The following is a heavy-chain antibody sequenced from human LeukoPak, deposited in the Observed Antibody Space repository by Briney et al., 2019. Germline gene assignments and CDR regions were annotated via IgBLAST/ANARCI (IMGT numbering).Heavy chain of an antibody. V-gene: IGHV3-30*01. CDR2: ISYDGSNN. CDR3: ARDRGELVWFGYFDY. CDR1: GFTFSNYA. Sequence: GGSLRLSCAASGFTFSNYAMHWVRRTPGKGLEWVAVISYDGSNNYYADSVKGRFTISRDNSKNTLYLQMNSLRAEDTAVFYCARDRGELVWFGYFDYWGQGTLVTVSS. D-gene: IGHD3-10*01. J-gene: IGHJ4*02.